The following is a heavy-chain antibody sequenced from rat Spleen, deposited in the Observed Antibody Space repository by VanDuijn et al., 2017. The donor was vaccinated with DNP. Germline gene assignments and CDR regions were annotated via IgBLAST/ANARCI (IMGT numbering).Heavy chain of an antibody. Sequence: EVKLVESGGGLVQPGRSLKLSCAASGFTFSNYYMAWVRQAPKKGLEWVATISTSGSRTYYPDSVKGRFTISRDNAKSSLYLQMNSLKSEDTATYYCARGGYDGYYPHYWGQGVMVTVSS. V-gene: IGHV5-25*01. J-gene: IGHJ2*01. CDR2: ISTSGSRT. D-gene: IGHD1-12*03. CDR1: GFTFSNYY. CDR3: ARGGYDGYYPHY.